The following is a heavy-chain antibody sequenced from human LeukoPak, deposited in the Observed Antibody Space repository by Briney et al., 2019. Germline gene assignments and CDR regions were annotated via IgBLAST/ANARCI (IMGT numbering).Heavy chain of an antibody. Sequence: SETLSLTCTVSGGSISSYYWSWIRQPPGKGLEWIGYVYYSGSTNYNPSLKSRVTISVDTSKNQFSLKLSSVTAADTAMFYCARDYGSGNSQIFDYWGQGTLVTVSS. CDR3: ARDYGSGNSQIFDY. D-gene: IGHD3-10*01. J-gene: IGHJ4*02. CDR2: VYYSGST. CDR1: GGSISSYY. V-gene: IGHV4-59*01.